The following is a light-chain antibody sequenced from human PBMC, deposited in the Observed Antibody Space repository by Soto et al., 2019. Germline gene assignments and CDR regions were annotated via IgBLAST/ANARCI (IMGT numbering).Light chain of an antibody. V-gene: IGKV1-27*01. CDR1: QGIASY. Sequence: DVQMTQSPSSLSAFVGDRVTITCRASQGIASYLAWFQQKPGKVPKLMIYATSTLQSGVPSRFSGSGSGTDFTITINSLQPEDVGTYDCQKYNSAPLTFGGGTKVEIK. CDR3: QKYNSAPLT. CDR2: ATS. J-gene: IGKJ4*01.